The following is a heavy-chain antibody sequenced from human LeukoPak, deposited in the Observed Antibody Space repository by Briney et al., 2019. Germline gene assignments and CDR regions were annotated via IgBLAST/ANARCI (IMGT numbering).Heavy chain of an antibody. D-gene: IGHD3-10*01. J-gene: IGHJ6*03. V-gene: IGHV4-34*01. Sequence: SETLSLTCAVYGGSFSGYYWSWIRQPPGKGLEWIGEINHSGSTNYNPSLKSRVTLSVDASKNQFSLKLSSVTAADTAVYYCARQVVTMVRGVITTDYYYYMDVWGKGTTVTISS. CDR3: ARQVVTMVRGVITTDYYYYMDV. CDR2: INHSGST. CDR1: GGSFSGYY.